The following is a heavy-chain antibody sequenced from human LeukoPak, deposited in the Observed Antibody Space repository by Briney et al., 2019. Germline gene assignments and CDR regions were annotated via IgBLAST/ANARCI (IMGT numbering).Heavy chain of an antibody. D-gene: IGHD1-26*01. J-gene: IGHJ3*02. V-gene: IGHV3-30*18. Sequence: GTSLRLSCAASGFSFSSHCMHWVRQAPGKGLEWVAVISYDRSEQYYADSVKGRFTITRDNSNNTLYLLMNGLGTEDTAVYYCAKGPILGTKRGAFDIWGQGTMVTVSS. CDR2: ISYDRSEQ. CDR3: AKGPILGTKRGAFDI. CDR1: GFSFSSHC.